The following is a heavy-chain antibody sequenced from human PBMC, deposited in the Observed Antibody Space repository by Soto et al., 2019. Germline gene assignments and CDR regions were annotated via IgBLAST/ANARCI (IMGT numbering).Heavy chain of an antibody. Sequence: ASVKVSCKATGYTLTSYGIHWVRQAPGQRLELMGWINTGNGDTIYSLKFRGRLTITRDTSASTAYMELSSLRSEDTAIYYCARSYGSGSYWFFDYWGQGTLVTVSS. V-gene: IGHV1-3*04. CDR3: ARSYGSGSYWFFDY. J-gene: IGHJ4*02. CDR2: INTGNGDT. CDR1: GYTLTSYG. D-gene: IGHD3-10*01.